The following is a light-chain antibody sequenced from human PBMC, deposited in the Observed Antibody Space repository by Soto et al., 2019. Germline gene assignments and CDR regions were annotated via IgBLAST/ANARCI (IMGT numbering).Light chain of an antibody. V-gene: IGKV3-20*01. Sequence: EIVLTQSPGTLSLSPGERGTLSCRASQSVSSSYLAWYQQKPGQAPRLLIFGASSRATGIPDRFSGSGSGTDFTLTISRLEPEDSAVYYCQQYGGSPLYTFGQGTKLEIK. CDR2: GAS. CDR3: QQYGGSPLYT. J-gene: IGKJ2*01. CDR1: QSVSSSY.